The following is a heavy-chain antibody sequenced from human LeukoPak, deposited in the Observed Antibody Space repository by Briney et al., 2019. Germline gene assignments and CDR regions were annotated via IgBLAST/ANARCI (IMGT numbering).Heavy chain of an antibody. CDR3: ARVNIVATIGGPFDY. D-gene: IGHD5-12*01. J-gene: IGHJ4*02. Sequence: SGPTLVNPTQTLTLTCTFSGFSLSTSGVDVGWIRQPPGKALEWLALIYWDDDKRYSPSLKSRLTITKDTSKNQVVLTMTNMDPVDTATYYCARVNIVATIGGPFDYWGQGTLVTVSS. CDR1: GFSLSTSGVD. CDR2: IYWDDDK. V-gene: IGHV2-5*02.